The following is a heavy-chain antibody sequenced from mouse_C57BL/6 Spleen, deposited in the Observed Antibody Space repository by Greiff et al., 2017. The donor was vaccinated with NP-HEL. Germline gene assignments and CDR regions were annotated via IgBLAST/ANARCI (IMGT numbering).Heavy chain of an antibody. CDR2: INPGSGGT. V-gene: IGHV1-54*01. Sequence: QVQLQQSGAELVRPGTSVKVSCKASGYAFTNYLIEWVKQRPGQGLEWIGVINPGSGGTNYNEKFKGTATLTADKSSSTAYMQLSSLTSEDSAVYFCARDYGYEFDYWGQGTTLTVSS. J-gene: IGHJ2*01. CDR1: GYAFTNYL. CDR3: ARDYGYEFDY. D-gene: IGHD2-2*01.